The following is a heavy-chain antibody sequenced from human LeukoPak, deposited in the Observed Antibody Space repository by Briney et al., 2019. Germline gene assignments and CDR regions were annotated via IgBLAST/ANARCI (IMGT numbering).Heavy chain of an antibody. Sequence: ASVKVSCKASGYTFTSYYMHWVRQAPGQGLEWMGIINPSGGSTSYAQKFQGRVTMTRDMSTSTVYMELSSLRSEDTAVYYCARDQHIVVVTAIPWQAFDIWGQGTMVTVSS. V-gene: IGHV1-46*01. CDR2: INPSGGST. CDR3: ARDQHIVVVTAIPWQAFDI. J-gene: IGHJ3*02. CDR1: GYTFTSYY. D-gene: IGHD2-21*02.